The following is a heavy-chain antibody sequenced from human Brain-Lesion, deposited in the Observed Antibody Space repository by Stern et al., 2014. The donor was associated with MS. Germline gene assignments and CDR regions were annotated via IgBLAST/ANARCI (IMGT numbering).Heavy chain of an antibody. Sequence: EVQLVESGGGLVQPGGALRLSCAASGFRSSTYAMSWVRQTPGKGLQWVSGISGRGGPTYYADSVKGRFTISRDNSKYTLYLQMDSLRADDTAVYYCAKWPHHIAVAGTRYFQHWGQGTLVTVSS. CDR1: GFRSSTYA. J-gene: IGHJ1*01. CDR3: AKWPHHIAVAGTRYFQH. V-gene: IGHV3-23*04. CDR2: ISGRGGPT. D-gene: IGHD6-19*01.